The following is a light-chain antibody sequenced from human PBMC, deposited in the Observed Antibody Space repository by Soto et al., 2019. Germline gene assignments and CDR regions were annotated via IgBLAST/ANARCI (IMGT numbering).Light chain of an antibody. CDR3: KQYRSWHST. CDR2: GAS. CDR1: QSVDIS. Sequence: DIVLTQSPATLSVSPGERVTLSCRASQSVDISLAWYQQKPGQAPRLLIYGASTRATDMPGTFSGRGSGTEFTLTTSSLRPEDFAVYYCKQYRSWHSTFAKGTKVDIX. J-gene: IGKJ1*01. V-gene: IGKV3-15*01.